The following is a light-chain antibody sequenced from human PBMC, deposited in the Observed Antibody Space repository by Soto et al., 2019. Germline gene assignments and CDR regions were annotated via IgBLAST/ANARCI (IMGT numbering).Light chain of an antibody. CDR3: QQYVSSPWT. J-gene: IGKJ1*01. V-gene: IGKV3-20*01. Sequence: EIVLTQSPATLSLSPGERATLSCRASQSVSSNYVAWYQQKPGQAPRLLIYGASSRATGIPDRFSGSGSGTDFTLTISRLEPEDSAVYYCQQYVSSPWTFGQGTKVDIK. CDR1: QSVSSNY. CDR2: GAS.